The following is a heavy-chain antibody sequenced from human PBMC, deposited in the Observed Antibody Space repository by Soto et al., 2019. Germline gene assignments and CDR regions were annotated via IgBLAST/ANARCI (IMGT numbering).Heavy chain of an antibody. CDR1: GYTFTDYA. Sequence: ASVKVSCKPSGYTFTDYAMHWVRQAPGQRLEWMAWINGGNGNTKYSQKFQGRVTITRDTSASTAYMELSSLRSEDTAMYYCAREYSSSTQLLDYWGQGTLVTVSS. V-gene: IGHV1-3*01. CDR2: INGGNGNT. J-gene: IGHJ4*02. CDR3: AREYSSSTQLLDY. D-gene: IGHD6-13*01.